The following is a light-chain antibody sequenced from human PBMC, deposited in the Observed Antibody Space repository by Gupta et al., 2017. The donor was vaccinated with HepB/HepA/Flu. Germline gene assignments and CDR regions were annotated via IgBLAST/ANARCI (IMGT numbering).Light chain of an antibody. CDR1: QSVIGNH. CDR3: LQDGSAPRT. J-gene: IGKJ1*01. CDR2: GAS. Sequence: EIVLTQSPRTLSLSPGERATLSCRASQSVIGNHLVWFQHIVVQAPRLPLYGASGRATAIPDRFSGSGSGTEFSLTISRLEPEDFAVYYCLQDGSAPRTFGQGTKLEIK. V-gene: IGKV3-20*01.